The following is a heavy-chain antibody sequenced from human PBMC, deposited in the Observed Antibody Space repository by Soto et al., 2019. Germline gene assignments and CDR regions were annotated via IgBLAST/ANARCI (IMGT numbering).Heavy chain of an antibody. CDR3: ARDSPSRRVTPFDY. CDR1: GYAFTSYD. Sequence: QVQLVQSGAEVKKPGASVKVSCTASGYAFTSYDINWVRQTTGQGLEWMGWMNPNSGNTGYAQKFQGRVTITRNTSINTPYMELSGLSSEDTAVYYCARDSPSRRVTPFDYWGQGTLVTVSS. J-gene: IGHJ4*02. D-gene: IGHD5-18*01. V-gene: IGHV1-8*01. CDR2: MNPNSGNT.